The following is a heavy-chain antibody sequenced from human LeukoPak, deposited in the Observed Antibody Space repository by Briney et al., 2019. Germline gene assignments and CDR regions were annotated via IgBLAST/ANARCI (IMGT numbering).Heavy chain of an antibody. CDR1: GFTFSSYS. CDR3: ARGFRVFDY. Sequence: PGGSLRLSCAASGFTFSSYSVKWGRQAPGKGVERVSYISSSSRTIYYAPSVKGRFTISRDNAKNSLYLQMNSLRAEDTAVYYCARGFRVFDYWGQGTLVTVSS. J-gene: IGHJ4*02. CDR2: ISSSSRTI. V-gene: IGHV3-48*01.